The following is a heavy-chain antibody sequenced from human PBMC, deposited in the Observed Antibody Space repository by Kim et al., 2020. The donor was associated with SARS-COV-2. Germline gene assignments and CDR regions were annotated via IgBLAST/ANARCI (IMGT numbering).Heavy chain of an antibody. V-gene: IGHV3-30*04. Sequence: GGSLRLSCAASGFTFSSYAMHWVRQAPGKGLEWVAVISYDGSNKYYADSVKGRFTISRDNSKNTLYLQMNSLRAEDTAVYYCARAPDTAMVTEFDYWGQGTLVTVSS. D-gene: IGHD5-18*01. CDR2: ISYDGSNK. CDR1: GFTFSSYA. CDR3: ARAPDTAMVTEFDY. J-gene: IGHJ4*02.